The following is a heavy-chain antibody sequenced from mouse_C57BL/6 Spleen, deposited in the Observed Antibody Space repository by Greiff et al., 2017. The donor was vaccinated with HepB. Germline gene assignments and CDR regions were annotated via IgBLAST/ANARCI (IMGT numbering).Heavy chain of an antibody. CDR2: IYPGDGDT. CDR3: ARSKDTTVRFAY. CDR1: GYAFSSSW. D-gene: IGHD1-1*01. J-gene: IGHJ3*01. V-gene: IGHV1-82*01. Sequence: QVQLQQSGPELVKPGASVKISCKASGYAFSSSWMNWVKQRPGKGLEWIGRIYPGDGDTNYNGKFKGKATLTADKSSSTAYMQLSSLTSEDSAVYFCARSKDTTVRFAYWGQGTLVTVSA.